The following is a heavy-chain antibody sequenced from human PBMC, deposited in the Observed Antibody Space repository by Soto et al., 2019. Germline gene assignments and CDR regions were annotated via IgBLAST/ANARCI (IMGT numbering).Heavy chain of an antibody. D-gene: IGHD2-15*01. V-gene: IGHV4-59*01. J-gene: IGHJ6*03. CDR2: IYYSGRT. CDR3: ARSYRRYCSGGSCYSYYYYYMDV. CDR1: GGSISSYY. Sequence: SETLSLTCTVSGGSISSYYWSWIRQPPGKGLEWIGYIYYSGRTNYNPSLKSRVTISVDTSKNQFSLKLSSVTAADTAVNYCARSYRRYCSGGSCYSYYYYYMDVWGKGTTVTVSS.